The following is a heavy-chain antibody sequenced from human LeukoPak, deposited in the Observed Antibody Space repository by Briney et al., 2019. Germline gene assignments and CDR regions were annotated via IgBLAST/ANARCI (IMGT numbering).Heavy chain of an antibody. J-gene: IGHJ6*02. V-gene: IGHV1-8*01. Sequence: ASVKVSCKASGYTFTSYDINWVRQATGQGLEWMGWMNPNSGNTGYAQKFQGRVTMTRNTSISTAYMELSSLRSEDTAVYYCARPDYGDYYYYYGMDVWGQGPRSPSP. CDR1: GYTFTSYD. CDR3: ARPDYGDYYYYYGMDV. CDR2: MNPNSGNT. D-gene: IGHD4-17*01.